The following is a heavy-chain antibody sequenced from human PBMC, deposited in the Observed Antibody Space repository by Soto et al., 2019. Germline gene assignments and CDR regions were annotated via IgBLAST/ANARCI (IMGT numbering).Heavy chain of an antibody. Sequence: ASVKVSCKASVYTFTGYYMHWVRQAPGQGLEWMGWINPNSGGTNYAQKFQGWVTMTRDTSISTAYMELSRLRSDDTAVYYCARAVNYGDYDYWGQGTLVTVSS. CDR2: INPNSGGT. CDR1: VYTFTGYY. V-gene: IGHV1-2*04. CDR3: ARAVNYGDYDY. D-gene: IGHD4-17*01. J-gene: IGHJ4*02.